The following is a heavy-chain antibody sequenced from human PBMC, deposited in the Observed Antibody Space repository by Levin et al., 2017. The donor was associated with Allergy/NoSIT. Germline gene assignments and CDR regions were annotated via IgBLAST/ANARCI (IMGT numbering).Heavy chain of an antibody. J-gene: IGHJ3*01. CDR2: INWNSLDV. V-gene: IGHV3-9*01. CDR1: GFTFDDYG. CDR3: AKDKRSLWYVGTFDV. D-gene: IGHD6-13*01. Sequence: PGGSLRLSCVASGFTFDDYGMHWVRQAPGKGLEWVSGINWNSLDVGYADSVEGRFTISRDHAKHSLCLEMNSLRVGDTALYYCAKDKRSLWYVGTFDVWGRGTVNSVSS.